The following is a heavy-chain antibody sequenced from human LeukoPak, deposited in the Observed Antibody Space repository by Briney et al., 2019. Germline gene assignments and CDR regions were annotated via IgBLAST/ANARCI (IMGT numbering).Heavy chain of an antibody. V-gene: IGHV3-23*01. D-gene: IGHD3-16*01. CDR2: TSGSGGST. CDR3: ARGNYYYYYMDV. CDR1: GFTFSSYG. J-gene: IGHJ6*03. Sequence: GGTLRLSCEVSGFTFSSYGMSWVRQAPGKGLEWVSATSGSGGSTYHADSVKGRFTIFRDNSKNTLYLQMNSLRAEDTAVYYCARGNYYYYYMDVWGKGTTVTISS.